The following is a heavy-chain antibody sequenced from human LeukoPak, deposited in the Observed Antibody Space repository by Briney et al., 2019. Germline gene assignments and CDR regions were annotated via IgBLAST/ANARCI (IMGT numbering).Heavy chain of an antibody. Sequence: GGSLRLSCAASGFTFSSYSMTWVRQAPGKGLEWVSSISSSSSYICYADSVKGRFTISRDNAKNSLYLQMNSLRAEDTAVYYCAAQWLALDYWGQGTLVTVSS. CDR3: AAQWLALDY. V-gene: IGHV3-21*01. J-gene: IGHJ4*02. CDR2: ISSSSSYI. CDR1: GFTFSSYS. D-gene: IGHD6-19*01.